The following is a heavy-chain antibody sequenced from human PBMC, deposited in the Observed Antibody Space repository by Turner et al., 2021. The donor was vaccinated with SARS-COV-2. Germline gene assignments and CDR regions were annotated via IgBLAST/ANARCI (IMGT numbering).Heavy chain of an antibody. Sequence: QLQLQESGPGLVKPSETLSLTCTVSGGSLSSSSYYWGWIRQPPGTGLEWIGYIYYSGSTSYNPSLKSRVTISVETSKNQFSLKLSSVTAADTAVYYCARHSPELRGDYFDYWGQGTLVTVSS. CDR2: IYYSGST. D-gene: IGHD1-26*01. J-gene: IGHJ4*02. CDR1: GGSLSSSSYY. V-gene: IGHV4-39*01. CDR3: ARHSPELRGDYFDY.